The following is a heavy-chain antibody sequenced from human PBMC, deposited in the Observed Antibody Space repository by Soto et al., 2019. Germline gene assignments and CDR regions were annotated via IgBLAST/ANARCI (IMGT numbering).Heavy chain of an antibody. CDR3: ARASKQWLVIFDY. Sequence: NPSETLSLTCTVSGGSISSGGYYWSWIRQHPGKGLEWIGYIYYSGSTYYNPSLKSRVTISVDTSKNQFSLKLSSVTAADTAVYYCARASKQWLVIFDYWGQGTLVTVSS. CDR1: GGSISSGGYY. D-gene: IGHD6-19*01. V-gene: IGHV4-31*03. J-gene: IGHJ4*02. CDR2: IYYSGST.